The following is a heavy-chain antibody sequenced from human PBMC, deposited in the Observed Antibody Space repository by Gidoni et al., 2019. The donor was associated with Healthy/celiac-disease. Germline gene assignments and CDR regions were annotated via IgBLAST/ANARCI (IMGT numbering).Heavy chain of an antibody. Sequence: EVQLVESGGGLVKPGGSLRLSCAASGFTFSNAWMSWVRQAPGKGLEWVGRIKSKTDGGTTDYAAPVKGRFTISRDDSKNTLYLQMNSLKTEDTAVYYCTTPGYSNYLDLWGMDVWGQGTTVTVSS. V-gene: IGHV3-15*01. CDR2: IKSKTDGGTT. D-gene: IGHD4-4*01. CDR1: GFTFSNAW. J-gene: IGHJ6*02. CDR3: TTPGYSNYLDLWGMDV.